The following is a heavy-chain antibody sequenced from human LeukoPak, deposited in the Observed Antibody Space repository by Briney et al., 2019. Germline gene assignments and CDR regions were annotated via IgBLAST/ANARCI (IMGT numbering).Heavy chain of an antibody. CDR2: IIPILGIA. J-gene: IGHJ4*02. CDR3: ARDRLYYYDSSGNFDY. Sequence: SVKVSCKASGGTFSSCAISWVRQAPGQGLEWMGRIIPILGIANYAQKFQGRVTITADKSTSTAYMELSSLRSEDTAVYYCARDRLYYYDSSGNFDYWGQGTLVTVSS. CDR1: GGTFSSCA. V-gene: IGHV1-69*04. D-gene: IGHD3-22*01.